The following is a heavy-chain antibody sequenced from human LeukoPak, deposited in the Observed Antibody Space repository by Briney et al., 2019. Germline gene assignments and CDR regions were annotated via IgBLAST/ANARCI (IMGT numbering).Heavy chain of an antibody. V-gene: IGHV3-21*01. CDR2: ISSSSSYI. CDR3: AREGGVAAAGTGN. J-gene: IGHJ4*02. Sequence: GGSLRLSCAASGFTVSSNYMSWVRQAPGKGLEWVSSISSSSSYIYYADSVKGRFTISRDNAKNSLYLQMNSLRAEDTAVYYCAREGGVAAAGTGNWGQGTLVTVSS. D-gene: IGHD6-13*01. CDR1: GFTVSSNY.